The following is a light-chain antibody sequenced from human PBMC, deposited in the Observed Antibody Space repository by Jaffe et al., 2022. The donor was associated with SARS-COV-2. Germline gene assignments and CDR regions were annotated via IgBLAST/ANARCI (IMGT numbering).Light chain of an antibody. Sequence: DIQMTQSPSSLSASVGDRVTLTCQANQDIGTFLNWFQQKPGKAPKLLIYTTSNLETGVPSRFSGSGSGTHFTLTISSLHPEDFATYYCQQYHDLPLTFGGGTKVEI. V-gene: IGKV1-33*01. CDR1: QDIGTF. CDR2: TTS. CDR3: QQYHDLPLT. J-gene: IGKJ4*01.